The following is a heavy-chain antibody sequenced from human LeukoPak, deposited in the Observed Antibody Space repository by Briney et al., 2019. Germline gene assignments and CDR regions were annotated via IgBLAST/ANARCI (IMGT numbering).Heavy chain of an antibody. J-gene: IGHJ4*02. CDR2: ISFNGNDK. D-gene: IGHD3-10*01. V-gene: IGHV3-30*03. CDR3: ARVYGSEIDY. Sequence: GGSLRLSCAASGFTFSDYYMSWIRQAPGKGLEWVTLISFNGNDKKYADSVKGRLTVSRDNSRNTVFLQMNSLRPEDTGLYYCARVYGSEIDYWGQGTQVIVSS. CDR1: GFTFSDYY.